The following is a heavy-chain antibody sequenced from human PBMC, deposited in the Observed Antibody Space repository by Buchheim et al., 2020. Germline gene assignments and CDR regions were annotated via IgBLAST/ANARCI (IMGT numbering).Heavy chain of an antibody. J-gene: IGHJ4*02. CDR1: GGSISSTDYS. Sequence: QLQLQESGPGLVKPSETLSVTCTVSGGSISSTDYSWGWIRQPPGKGLEWIGTIYYGGTTYYNPSLKSRVTISVDTSKNQFSLKLSSVTAPDTAVYFCASRTGFGYSGLNDYWGQGTL. V-gene: IGHV4-39*01. CDR3: ASRTGFGYSGLNDY. CDR2: IYYGGTT. D-gene: IGHD2-15*01.